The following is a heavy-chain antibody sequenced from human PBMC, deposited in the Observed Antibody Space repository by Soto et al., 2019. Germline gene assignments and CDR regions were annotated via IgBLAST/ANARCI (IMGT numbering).Heavy chain of an antibody. Sequence: GGSRRLSCAASGFTFSNAWMSWVRQAPGKGLEWVGRIKSKTDGGTTDYAAPVKGRFTISRDDSKNTLYLQMNSLKTEDTAVYYCTSEAAPSIRYCSSTSCYWGQGTLVTVSS. D-gene: IGHD2-2*01. CDR3: TSEAAPSIRYCSSTSCY. J-gene: IGHJ4*02. CDR1: GFTFSNAW. V-gene: IGHV3-15*01. CDR2: IKSKTDGGTT.